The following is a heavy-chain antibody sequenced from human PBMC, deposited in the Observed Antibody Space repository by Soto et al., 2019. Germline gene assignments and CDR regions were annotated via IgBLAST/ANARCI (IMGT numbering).Heavy chain of an antibody. CDR1: GFTFSSYA. D-gene: IGHD3-3*01. CDR3: AKAPTTYDFWSGYKGDSYGMDV. Sequence: EVQLLESGGGLVQPGGSLRLSCAASGFTFSSYAMSWVRQAPGKGLEWVSAISGSGGSTYYADSVKGRFTLSRDNSTKTLYLQMNSLRAEETAVYYCAKAPTTYDFWSGYKGDSYGMDVWGQGTTVTVSS. CDR2: ISGSGGST. J-gene: IGHJ6*02. V-gene: IGHV3-23*01.